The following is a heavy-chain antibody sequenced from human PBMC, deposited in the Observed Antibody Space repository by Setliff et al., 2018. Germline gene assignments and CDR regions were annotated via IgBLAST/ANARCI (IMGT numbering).Heavy chain of an antibody. CDR1: GYPFISYD. CDR3: ARSPPNRGSGSGWYGDF. J-gene: IGHJ4*02. CDR2: MNPNSGKT. V-gene: IGHV1-8*01. Sequence: ASVKVSCKASGYPFISYDINWVRQAPGQGLEWMGWMNPNSGKTEYAQKFQGRVSMTRISSITTAYLELSTLKSDDTAVYYCARSPPNRGSGSGWYGDFWGQGTLVTVSS. D-gene: IGHD6-19*01.